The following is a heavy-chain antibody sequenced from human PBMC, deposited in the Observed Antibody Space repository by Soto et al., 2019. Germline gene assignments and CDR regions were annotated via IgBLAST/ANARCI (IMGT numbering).Heavy chain of an antibody. CDR2: ISGSGGST. CDR3: ASVPIAAAGTSHY. D-gene: IGHD6-13*01. V-gene: IGHV3-23*01. CDR1: GFTFSNYA. J-gene: IGHJ4*02. Sequence: HPGGSLRLSCVASGFTFSNYAMNWVRQAPGKGLEWVSAISGSGGSTDYADSVKGRFTISRDNSKNTLYLQMNSLRAEDTAVYYCASVPIAAAGTSHYWGPGTLVTVSS.